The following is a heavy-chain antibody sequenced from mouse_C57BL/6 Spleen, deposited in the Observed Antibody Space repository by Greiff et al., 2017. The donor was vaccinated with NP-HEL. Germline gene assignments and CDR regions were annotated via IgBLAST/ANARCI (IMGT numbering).Heavy chain of an antibody. CDR2: INPNNGGT. J-gene: IGHJ4*01. V-gene: IGHV1-22*01. CDR3: AGGYDAYDYYAMDY. D-gene: IGHD2-3*01. CDR1: GYTFTDYN. Sequence: VQLQQSGPELVKPGASVKMSCKASGYTFTDYNMHWVKQSHGKSLEWIGYINPNNGGTSYNQKFKGKATLTVNKSSSTAYMELRSLTSEDSAVYYCAGGYDAYDYYAMDYWGQGTSVTVSS.